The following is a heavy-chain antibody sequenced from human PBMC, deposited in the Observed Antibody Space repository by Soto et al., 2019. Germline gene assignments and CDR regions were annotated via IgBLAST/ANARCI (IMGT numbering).Heavy chain of an antibody. CDR1: GYTLTGCY. CDR3: ARSSWYCSGGSCYSNFDY. V-gene: IGHV1-2*04. D-gene: IGHD2-15*01. J-gene: IGHJ4*02. CDR2: INPNSGGT. Sequence: ASVKVSCKASGYTLTGCYMHWVRQAHRQGHEWMGWINPNSGGTNYAQKFQGWVTMTRDTSISTAYMELSRLRSDDTAVYYCARSSWYCSGGSCYSNFDYWGQGTLVTDSS.